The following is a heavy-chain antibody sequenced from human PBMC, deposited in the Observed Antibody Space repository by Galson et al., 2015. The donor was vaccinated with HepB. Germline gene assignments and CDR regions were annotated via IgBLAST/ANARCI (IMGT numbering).Heavy chain of an antibody. CDR2: ISPYTGST. CDR1: GYTFTSYG. D-gene: IGHD3-22*01. Sequence: SVKVSCKASGYTFTSYGISWMRQAPGEGLEWMGWISPYTGSTFYQQNFQGRVTMTTDTSTSTSSMELRSLRSDDTAVYYCAREGYYDSSGSLSLYYGMDVWGQGTTVTVSS. CDR3: AREGYYDSSGSLSLYYGMDV. J-gene: IGHJ6*02. V-gene: IGHV1-18*01.